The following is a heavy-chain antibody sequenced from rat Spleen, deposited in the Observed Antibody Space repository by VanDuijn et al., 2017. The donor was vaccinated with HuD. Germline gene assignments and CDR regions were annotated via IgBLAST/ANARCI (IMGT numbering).Heavy chain of an antibody. CDR2: ISYDGSST. Sequence: EVQLVESGGGLVQPGRSLKLSCAASGFTFSDYNMAWVRQAPKKGLEWVVTISYDGSSTYYRDSVKGRFTISRDNAKSTLYLQIDSLRSEDTATYYCVRCATGGVLDAWGQGASVTVSS. J-gene: IGHJ4*01. D-gene: IGHD1-4*01. V-gene: IGHV5-7*01. CDR3: VRCATGGVLDA. CDR1: GFTFSDYN.